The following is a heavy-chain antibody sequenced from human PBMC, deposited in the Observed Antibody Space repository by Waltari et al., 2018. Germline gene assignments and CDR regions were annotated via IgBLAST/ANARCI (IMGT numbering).Heavy chain of an antibody. J-gene: IGHJ5*02. V-gene: IGHV1-8*03. CDR3: ARGSGYYDFWSGYYQDWFDP. CDR1: GYTFTSYD. D-gene: IGHD3-3*01. CDR2: MNPNSGNT. Sequence: QVQLVQSGAEVKKPGASVKVSCKASGYTFTSYDINWVRQATGQGLEWMGWMNPNSGNTGYAQKFQGRVTSTRNTSISTAYMELSSLRSEDTAVYYCARGSGYYDFWSGYYQDWFDPWGQGTLVTV.